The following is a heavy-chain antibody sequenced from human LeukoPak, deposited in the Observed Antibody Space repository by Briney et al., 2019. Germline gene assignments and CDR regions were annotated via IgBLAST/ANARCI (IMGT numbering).Heavy chain of an antibody. Sequence: SETLSLTCTVSGGSISSSSYYWGWIRQPPGKGLEWIGSIYYSGSTYYNPSLKSRVTISVDTSKNQFSLKLSSVTAADTAVYYCARENGYQLLSIYYYYGMDVWGQGTTVTVSS. D-gene: IGHD2-2*01. CDR3: ARENGYQLLSIYYYYGMDV. J-gene: IGHJ6*02. CDR2: IYYSGST. V-gene: IGHV4-39*07. CDR1: GGSISSSSYY.